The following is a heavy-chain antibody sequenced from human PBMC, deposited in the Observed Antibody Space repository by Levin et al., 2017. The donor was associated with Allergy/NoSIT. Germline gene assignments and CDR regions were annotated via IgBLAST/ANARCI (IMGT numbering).Heavy chain of an antibody. CDR1: GGSISGYY. Sequence: SETLSLTCTVSGGSISGYYWSWIRQPAGKGLECIGRIHASGSTNYNPSLKSRVTMSVDTSKNQFSLNLASVTAADTAVYFCARVGYSISFSYFDYWGQGALVTVSS. J-gene: IGHJ4*02. CDR3: ARVGYSISFSYFDY. V-gene: IGHV4-4*07. D-gene: IGHD6-13*01. CDR2: IHASGST.